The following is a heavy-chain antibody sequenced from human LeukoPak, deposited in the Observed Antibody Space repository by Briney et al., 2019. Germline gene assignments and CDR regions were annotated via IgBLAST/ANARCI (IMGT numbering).Heavy chain of an antibody. Sequence: SETLSLTCTVSGGSISSYYWSWIRQPPGKGLEWIGYIYYSGSTNYNPSLKSRVTISVDTSKNQFSLKLSSVTAADTAVYYCARARDSSGLPYYFDYWGQGTLVTVSS. J-gene: IGHJ4*02. V-gene: IGHV4-59*01. CDR1: GGSISSYY. CDR2: IYYSGST. D-gene: IGHD3-22*01. CDR3: ARARDSSGLPYYFDY.